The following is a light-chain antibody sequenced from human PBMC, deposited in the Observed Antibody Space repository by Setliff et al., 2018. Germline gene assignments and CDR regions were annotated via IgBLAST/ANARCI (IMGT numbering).Light chain of an antibody. V-gene: IGLV2-14*01. J-gene: IGLJ1*01. CDR3: QSYDSSLSGYV. CDR2: DVS. CDR1: SSDVGGYNY. Sequence: QSVLTQPASVSGSPGQSITISCTGTSSDVGGYNYVSWYQQHPGKAPKLMIYDVSKRPSGVSNRFSGSKSGNTASLTISGLQAEDEADYYCQSYDSSLSGYVFGTGTKVTVL.